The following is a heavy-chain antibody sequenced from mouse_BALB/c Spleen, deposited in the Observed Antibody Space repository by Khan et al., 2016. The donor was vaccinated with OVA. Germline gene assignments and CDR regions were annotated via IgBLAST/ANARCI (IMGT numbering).Heavy chain of an antibody. CDR2: INTYTGEP. CDR3: ARGNRDVDY. J-gene: IGHJ2*01. V-gene: IGHV9-3-1*01. Sequence: QIQLVQSGPELKKPGETVKISCKASGYTFTNYVMNWVKQAPGQALRWMGWINTYTGEPTYSDDFKGRFAFSLETSASPAYLQINNLKNEDTATYCCARGNRDVDYWGQGTTLTVSS. CDR1: GYTFTNYV. D-gene: IGHD4-1*01.